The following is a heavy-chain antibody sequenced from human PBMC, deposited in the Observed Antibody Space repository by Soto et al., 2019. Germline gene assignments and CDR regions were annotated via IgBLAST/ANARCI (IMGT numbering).Heavy chain of an antibody. J-gene: IGHJ5*02. CDR1: GGSFSGYI. D-gene: IGHD4-17*01. CDR2: INHSGST. CDR3: ARRPWADYGGIFDP. V-gene: IGHV4-34*01. Sequence: PSETLSLTCAVQGGSFSGYIWTWIRQPPGKGLQWIGQINHSGSTYYNPSLKSRVTISLFTSNDQFSLELDSVTAADTAVYYCARRPWADYGGIFDPWGQGTLVTVSS.